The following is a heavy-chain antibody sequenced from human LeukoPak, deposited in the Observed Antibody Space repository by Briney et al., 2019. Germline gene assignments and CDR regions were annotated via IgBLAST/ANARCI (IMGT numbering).Heavy chain of an antibody. CDR2: ISGSGGST. CDR3: AKGRATAGTANDY. J-gene: IGHJ4*02. V-gene: IGHV3-23*01. CDR1: GFTFSSYA. Sequence: GGSLRLSCAASGFTFSSYAMSWVRQAPGKGLEWVSTISGSGGSTYYADSVKGRFAISRDNSKNTLYLQMNSLRAEDTAVYYCAKGRATAGTANDYWGQGTLVTASS. D-gene: IGHD6-13*01.